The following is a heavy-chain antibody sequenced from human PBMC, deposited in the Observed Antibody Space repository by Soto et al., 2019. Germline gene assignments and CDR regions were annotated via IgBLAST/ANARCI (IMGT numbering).Heavy chain of an antibody. Sequence: PGGSLRLSCAASEFTFRSYWMHWVRQSPGKGLVWVSRISGDGSSTSYADSVKGRFTISRDNAKNTMNLQMDSVRAEDTAVYYCARSLPGTYGAFDLWGQGTMVTVSS. CDR1: EFTFRSYW. V-gene: IGHV3-74*01. CDR2: ISGDGSST. CDR3: ARSLPGTYGAFDL. J-gene: IGHJ3*01. D-gene: IGHD1-7*01.